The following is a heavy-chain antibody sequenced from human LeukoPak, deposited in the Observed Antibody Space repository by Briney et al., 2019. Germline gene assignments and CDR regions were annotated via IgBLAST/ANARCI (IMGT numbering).Heavy chain of an antibody. J-gene: IGHJ4*02. V-gene: IGHV3-30*02. CDR3: AKDQGYDFWSGYYCDY. Sequence: GGSLRLSCAASGFTFSSYAMHWVRQAPGKGLEWVAFIRYDGSNKYYADSVKGRFTISRDNSKNTLYLQMDSLRAEDTAVYYCAKDQGYDFWSGYYCDYWGQGTLVTVSS. CDR2: IRYDGSNK. D-gene: IGHD3-3*01. CDR1: GFTFSSYA.